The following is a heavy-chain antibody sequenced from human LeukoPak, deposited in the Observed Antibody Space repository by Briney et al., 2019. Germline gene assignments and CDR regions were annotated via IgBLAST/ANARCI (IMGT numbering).Heavy chain of an antibody. CDR2: INPNSGGT. CDR1: GYTFTVYY. D-gene: IGHD6-6*01. J-gene: IGHJ4*02. V-gene: IGHV1-2*02. CDR3: ARVPRGYSSSHPDY. Sequence: GASVKVSFKASGYTFTVYYMHWVRQAPGQGLEWMGWINPNSGGTNYAQKFQGRVTMTRDTSISTAYMELSRLRSDDTAVYYCARVPRGYSSSHPDYWGQGTLVTVSS.